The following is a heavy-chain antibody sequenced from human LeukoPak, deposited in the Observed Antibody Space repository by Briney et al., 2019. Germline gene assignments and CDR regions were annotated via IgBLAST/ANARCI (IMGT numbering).Heavy chain of an antibody. CDR3: AGGPRSASRYCSGGSCYHAWGRTNWFDP. D-gene: IGHD2-15*01. CDR2: ISAYNGNT. J-gene: IGHJ5*02. V-gene: IGHV1-18*01. CDR1: GYTFTSYG. Sequence: ASVKVSCKASGYTFTSYGISWVRQAPGQGLEWMGWISAYNGNTNYAQKLQGRVTMTTDTSTSTAYMELRSLRSDDTAVYYCAGGPRSASRYCSGGSCYHAWGRTNWFDPWGQGTLVTVSS.